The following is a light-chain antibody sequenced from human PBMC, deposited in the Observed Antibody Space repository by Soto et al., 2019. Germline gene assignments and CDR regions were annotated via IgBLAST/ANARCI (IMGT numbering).Light chain of an antibody. Sequence: DIQMTQSPSTLSASVGDRVTITCRASQSVTNWLAWYQQKPGKAPNLLIYDASRLQSGIPSRFSGGGFGTEFTLPIRSLHPDDLETNYCKHYTTSPYTFGKGTKRDIK. J-gene: IGKJ2*01. V-gene: IGKV1-5*01. CDR2: DAS. CDR1: QSVTNW. CDR3: KHYTTSPYT.